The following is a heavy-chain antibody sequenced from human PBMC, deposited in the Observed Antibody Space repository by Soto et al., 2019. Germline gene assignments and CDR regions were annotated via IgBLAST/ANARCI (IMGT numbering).Heavy chain of an antibody. CDR1: GFTFSSYA. D-gene: IGHD3-22*01. J-gene: IGHJ4*02. V-gene: IGHV3-23*01. CDR3: ARDPDSSGYYRYFDY. Sequence: GGSLRLSCAASGFTFSSYAMSWVRQAPGKGLEWVSAISGSGGSTYYADSVKGRFTISRDNAKNSLYLQMNSLRDEDTAVYYCARDPDSSGYYRYFDYWGQGTLVTVSS. CDR2: ISGSGGST.